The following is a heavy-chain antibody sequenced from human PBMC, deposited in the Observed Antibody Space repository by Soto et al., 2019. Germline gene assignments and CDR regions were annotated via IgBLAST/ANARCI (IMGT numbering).Heavy chain of an antibody. J-gene: IGHJ4*01. CDR2: ISTSGSTI. CDR1: GFTFSSYE. Sequence: GGSLRLSCAASGFTFSSYEMNWVRQAPGRGLEWISYISTSGSTIYYAVSVKGRFTIARDNAKNSLYLQMNSLRAEDTAAYYCARYYDSSGYYYYFDYWGHGTLVTVSS. V-gene: IGHV3-48*03. CDR3: ARYYDSSGYYYYFDY. D-gene: IGHD3-22*01.